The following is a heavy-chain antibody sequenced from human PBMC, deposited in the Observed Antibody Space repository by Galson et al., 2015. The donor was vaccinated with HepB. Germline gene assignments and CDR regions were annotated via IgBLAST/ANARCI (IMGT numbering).Heavy chain of an antibody. CDR1: GYSFTSYW. CDR2: ICPDDSDT. J-gene: IGHJ6*02. Sequence: QSGAEVKKPGESLKISCKGSGYSFTSYWIAWVRQMPGKGLEWMGIICPDDSDTRYSPSFQGLVTMSADKSINTAYLQWNSVKASDTAMYFCARTNYKINHLYFGMDVWGQGTTVIVSS. D-gene: IGHD1-14*01. CDR3: ARTNYKINHLYFGMDV. V-gene: IGHV5-51*01.